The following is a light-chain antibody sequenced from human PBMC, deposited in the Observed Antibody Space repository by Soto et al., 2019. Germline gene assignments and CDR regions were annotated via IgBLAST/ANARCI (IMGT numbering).Light chain of an antibody. Sequence: QSALTQPASVSGSPGQSITISCTGTSSDIGAYDYVSWYQQHPGGVPKLLIYDVSSRPSGVSSRFSGSKSGTSASLAISGLQAEDEADYYCAAWDDSLSGYVFGTGTKVTVL. J-gene: IGLJ1*01. CDR3: AAWDDSLSGYV. CDR2: DVS. V-gene: IGLV2-14*03. CDR1: SSDIGAYDY.